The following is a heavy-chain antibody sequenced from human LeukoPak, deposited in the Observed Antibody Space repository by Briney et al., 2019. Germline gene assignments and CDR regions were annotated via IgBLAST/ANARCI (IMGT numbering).Heavy chain of an antibody. D-gene: IGHD3-10*01. V-gene: IGHV3-48*03. J-gene: IGHJ1*01. Sequence: PGGSLRLSCAASGFTFSSYEINWVRQAPGKGLEWVSYISGSGSTIYYADSVKGRFTISRDNGKSSVYLRMNSLRADDTAVYYCARDRDVNYKDASGFQYWGQGTLVTVSS. CDR2: ISGSGSTI. CDR1: GFTFSSYE. CDR3: ARDRDVNYKDASGFQY.